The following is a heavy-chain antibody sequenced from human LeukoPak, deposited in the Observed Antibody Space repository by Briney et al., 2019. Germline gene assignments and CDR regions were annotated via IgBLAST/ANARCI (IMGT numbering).Heavy chain of an antibody. CDR2: INPNSGGT. V-gene: IGHV1-2*02. Sequence: ASVTVSCKASGYTFTRYYMHWVRQAPGQGLEWMGWINPNSGGTNYAQKFQGRVTMTRDTSISTAYMELSRLRSDDTAVYYCATEPYCYGSGSSWGQGTLVTVSS. D-gene: IGHD3-10*01. J-gene: IGHJ5*02. CDR3: ATEPYCYGSGSS. CDR1: GYTFTRYY.